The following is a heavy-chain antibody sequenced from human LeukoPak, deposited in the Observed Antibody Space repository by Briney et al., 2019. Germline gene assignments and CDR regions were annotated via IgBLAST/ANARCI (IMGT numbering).Heavy chain of an antibody. V-gene: IGHV4-59*12. Sequence: SETLSLTCTVSGGSINNYYWSWIRQPPGKGLEWIGYIYYSGSTNYNPSLKSRVTISVDTSENQFSLKLSSVTAADTAVYYCARVSFWSGYYRYYFDYWGQGTLVTVSS. CDR2: IYYSGST. CDR1: GGSINNYY. J-gene: IGHJ4*02. CDR3: ARVSFWSGYYRYYFDY. D-gene: IGHD3-3*01.